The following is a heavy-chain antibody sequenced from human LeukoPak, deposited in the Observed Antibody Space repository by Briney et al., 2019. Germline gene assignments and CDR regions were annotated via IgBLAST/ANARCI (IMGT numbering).Heavy chain of an antibody. V-gene: IGHV4-31*03. CDR3: ARVIATPYYYYGMDV. D-gene: IGHD6-13*01. CDR2: IYYSGST. J-gene: IGHJ6*02. CDR1: GGSISSGGYS. Sequence: SQTLSLTCTVSGGSISSGGYSWSWIRQHPGKGLEWIGYIYYSGSTYYNPSLKSRVTISVDTSKNQFSLKLSSVTAADTAVYYCARVIATPYYYYGMDVWGQGTTVTVSS.